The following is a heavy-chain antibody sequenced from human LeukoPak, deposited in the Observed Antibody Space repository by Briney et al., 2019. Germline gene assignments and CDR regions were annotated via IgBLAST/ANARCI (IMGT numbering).Heavy chain of an antibody. CDR1: GGTFSSYA. Sequence: GASVKVSCKASGGTFSSYAISWVRQAPGQGLEWMGGIIPIFGTANYAQKFQGRVTITADKSTSTAYMELSSLRSEDTAVYYCARGIVVVPAAMVGWFDPWGQGTLVTVSS. CDR2: IIPIFGTA. V-gene: IGHV1-69*06. J-gene: IGHJ5*02. D-gene: IGHD2-2*01. CDR3: ARGIVVVPAAMVGWFDP.